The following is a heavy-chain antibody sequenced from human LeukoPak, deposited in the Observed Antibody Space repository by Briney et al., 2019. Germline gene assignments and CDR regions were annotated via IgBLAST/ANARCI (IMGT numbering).Heavy chain of an antibody. D-gene: IGHD3-9*01. CDR1: GGSVSNTLHY. Sequence: SGTLSLTCSVSGGSVSNTLHYWGWIRQPPGKGLEWIGNINYIGSSAYNPSLRSRVTVSVDTSKNQFSLKMRFVTAADTAVYYCARLTKGRYFDYIFDYWGQGSLVTVSS. CDR2: INYIGSS. V-gene: IGHV4-39*01. J-gene: IGHJ4*02. CDR3: ARLTKGRYFDYIFDY.